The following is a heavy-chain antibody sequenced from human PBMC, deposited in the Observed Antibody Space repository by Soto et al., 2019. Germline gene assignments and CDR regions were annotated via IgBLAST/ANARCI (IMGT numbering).Heavy chain of an antibody. Sequence: QVQLVESGGGVVQPGTSLRLSCEASGFMFSSYGMFWVRQAPGKGLEWVAVVTYDGRNAYYGEAVKGRFTISRDNSNNRLYLEMNSLRAEDTAVYYCGKGKGVPRSGVVYFDYWGLGTALTVSS. V-gene: IGHV3-30*18. CDR1: GFMFSSYG. CDR3: GKGKGVPRSGVVYFDY. D-gene: IGHD3-3*01. J-gene: IGHJ4*02. CDR2: VTYDGRNA.